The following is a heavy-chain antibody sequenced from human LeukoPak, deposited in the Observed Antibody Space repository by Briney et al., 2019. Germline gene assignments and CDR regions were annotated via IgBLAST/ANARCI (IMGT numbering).Heavy chain of an antibody. CDR1: GFTFDDYA. CDR2: ISWNSGSI. D-gene: IGHD3-22*01. J-gene: IGHJ4*02. CDR3: AVVVITTGWDFDY. Sequence: PGGSLRLSCAASGFTFDDYAMHWVRQAPGKGLEWVSGISWNSGSIGYADSVKGRFTISRDNSKNTLYLQMNSLRAEDTAVYYCAVVVITTGWDFDYWGQGTLVTVSS. V-gene: IGHV3-9*01.